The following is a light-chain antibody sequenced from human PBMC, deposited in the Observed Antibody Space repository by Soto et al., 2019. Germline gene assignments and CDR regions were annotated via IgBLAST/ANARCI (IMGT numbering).Light chain of an antibody. J-gene: IGLJ2*01. CDR2: DVN. Sequence: QCVLTQPASVSGSPGQSSTISCTGTSSDIGAYNFVSWYQQHPGKAPKLMLYDVNIRPSGVSNRFSGSKSGNTASLTISGLQAEDEADYYCTSWTTSTTMIFGRGTKVTVL. V-gene: IGLV2-14*03. CDR1: SSDIGAYNF. CDR3: TSWTTSTTMI.